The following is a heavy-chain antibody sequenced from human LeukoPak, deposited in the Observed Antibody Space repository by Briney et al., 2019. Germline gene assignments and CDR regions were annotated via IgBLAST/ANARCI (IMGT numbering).Heavy chain of an antibody. CDR1: GFTFSHYW. D-gene: IGHD2-15*01. J-gene: IGHJ3*02. V-gene: IGHV3-7*01. CDR3: AREDMWAFDM. CDR2: IKPDGSDK. Sequence: HAGGSLRLSCAASGFTFSHYWMSGVRQTPGKGREGGANIKPDGSDKYYVDSVKGRFTISRDNAKNSLYLQMDSLRAEDTAVYYCAREDMWAFDMWGQGTMVTVSS.